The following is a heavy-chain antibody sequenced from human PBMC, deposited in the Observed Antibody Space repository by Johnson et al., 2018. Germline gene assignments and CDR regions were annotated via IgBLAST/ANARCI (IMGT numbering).Heavy chain of an antibody. CDR1: GFTFSSYG. CDR2: ISYDGSNK. Sequence: QVQLVESGGGAVQPGRSLRLSCAASGFTFSSYGMHWVRQAPGKGLEWVAVISYDGSNKFYPDSVKGRFTISRDNSKATLYLQMNSLRPEDTAVYYCAKDFTGYYGMDVWGQGITVTGSS. J-gene: IGHJ6*02. CDR3: AKDFTGYYGMDV. V-gene: IGHV3-30*18.